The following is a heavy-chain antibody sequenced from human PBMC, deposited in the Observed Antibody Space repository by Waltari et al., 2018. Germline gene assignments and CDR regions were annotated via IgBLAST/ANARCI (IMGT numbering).Heavy chain of an antibody. V-gene: IGHV6-1*01. CDR3: VRGTRSAFDI. Sequence: QAQLQQSGPGLVQPSQTLSLTSTISGDSVFRSGAACNWIRQSPSRGLEWLGRTYYRSQWSNDYAVSLKSRITINPDTSKNQFSLHLNSVTPDDTAVYYCVRGTRSAFDIWGQGTLVTVSS. CDR1: GDSVFRSGAA. J-gene: IGHJ3*02. CDR2: TYYRSQWSN.